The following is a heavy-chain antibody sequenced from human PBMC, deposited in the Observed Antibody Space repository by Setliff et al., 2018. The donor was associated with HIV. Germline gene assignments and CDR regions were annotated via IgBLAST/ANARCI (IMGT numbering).Heavy chain of an antibody. J-gene: IGHJ6*02. CDR3: AGDSVAAAVTGGMDV. D-gene: IGHD6-13*01. CDR1: GGSISSYY. Sequence: SETLSLTCTVSGGSISSYYWSWIRQPPGKGLEWIGYIYYSGSTNYNPSLKSRVTISVDTSKNQFSLKLSSLTASDTGVYYCAGDSVAAAVTGGMDVWGQGTTVTVSS. CDR2: IYYSGST. V-gene: IGHV4-59*01.